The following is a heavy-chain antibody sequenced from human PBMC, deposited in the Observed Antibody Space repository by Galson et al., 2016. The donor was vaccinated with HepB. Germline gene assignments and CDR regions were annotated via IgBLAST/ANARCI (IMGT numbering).Heavy chain of an antibody. Sequence: SVKVSCKASGYTFIDYFIHWVRQAPGQGLEWMGWINPNSGGTNSAQTFQGRVTMARDRPIITAYMELTRLTSDDTAVYYCARAGGLGSPDTMDVWGKGTTVTVSS. CDR2: INPNSGGT. CDR3: ARAGGLGSPDTMDV. CDR1: GYTFIDYF. J-gene: IGHJ6*03. V-gene: IGHV1-2*02. D-gene: IGHD2-15*01.